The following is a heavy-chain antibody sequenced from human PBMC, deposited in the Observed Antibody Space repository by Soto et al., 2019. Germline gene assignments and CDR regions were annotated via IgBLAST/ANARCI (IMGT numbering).Heavy chain of an antibody. D-gene: IGHD2-8*01. CDR1: GGTFSSYA. CDR2: SIPIFGTA. CDR3: ARDKKEIVLMVYAKYYYYGMDV. Sequence: SVKVSCKASGGTFSSYAISWVRQAPGQGLEWMGGSIPIFGTANYAQKFQGRVTITADESTSTAYMGLSSLRSEDTAVYYCARDKKEIVLMVYAKYYYYGMDVWGQGTTVTVSS. V-gene: IGHV1-69*13. J-gene: IGHJ6*02.